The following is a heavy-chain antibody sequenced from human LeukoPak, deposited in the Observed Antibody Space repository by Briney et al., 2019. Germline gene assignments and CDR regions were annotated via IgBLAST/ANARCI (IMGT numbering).Heavy chain of an antibody. V-gene: IGHV4-4*07. Sequence: SETLSLTCTVSGDSMSSYYWSWIRQSAGTGLEWIGRIHTSGSTNYSPSLKSRVTMSVDTSKTQFSLKVNSVTAADTGVYSCARAPEFSSGWLLDYWGQGSLVTVSS. CDR1: GDSMSSYY. CDR2: IHTSGST. D-gene: IGHD6-19*01. J-gene: IGHJ4*02. CDR3: ARAPEFSSGWLLDY.